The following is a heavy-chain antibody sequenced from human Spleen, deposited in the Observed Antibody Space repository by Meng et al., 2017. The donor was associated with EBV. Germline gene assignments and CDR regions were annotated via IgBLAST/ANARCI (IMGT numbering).Heavy chain of an antibody. J-gene: IGHJ4*02. CDR1: GFTFSSYW. Sequence: EGHLVEAGGGLVPPGGSLRLSCSASGFTFSSYWMHWVRQSPGKGLVWVSRTNEYGTITNYADSVKGRFTISRDNAKNTLYLQMNSLRAEDTALYYCSRDLAGSDDYWGQGTLVTVSS. V-gene: IGHV3-74*01. D-gene: IGHD1-14*01. CDR3: SRDLAGSDDY. CDR2: TNEYGTIT.